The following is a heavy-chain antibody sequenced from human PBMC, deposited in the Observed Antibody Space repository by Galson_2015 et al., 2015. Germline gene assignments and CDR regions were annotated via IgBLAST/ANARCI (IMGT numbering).Heavy chain of an antibody. CDR3: AKGGVIPSAMRGWFDP. CDR2: ISSSGGST. Sequence: SLRLSCADSGLTFSSYALSWVHQAPGRGLEWVSSISSSGGSTYYTDSVKGRFTISRDNSKNTVYLQMNSLRAEDTAVYYCAKGGVIPSAMRGWFDPWGQGTRVTVSS. V-gene: IGHV3-23*01. CDR1: GLTFSSYA. J-gene: IGHJ5*02. D-gene: IGHD2-2*01.